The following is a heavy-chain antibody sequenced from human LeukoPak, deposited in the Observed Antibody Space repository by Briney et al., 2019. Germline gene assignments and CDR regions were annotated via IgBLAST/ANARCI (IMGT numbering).Heavy chain of an antibody. Sequence: PGGSLRLSCVASGFTFSNYAMSWVRQAPGKGLEWVSVIYSGGSTYYADSVKGRFTISRDNSKNTLYLQMNSLRAEDTAVYYCARGSGWFDPWGQGTLVTASS. CDR1: GFTFSNYA. CDR2: IYSGGST. V-gene: IGHV3-66*01. J-gene: IGHJ5*02. CDR3: ARGSGWFDP.